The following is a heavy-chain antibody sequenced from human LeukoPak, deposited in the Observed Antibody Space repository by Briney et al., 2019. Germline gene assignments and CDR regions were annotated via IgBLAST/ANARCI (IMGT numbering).Heavy chain of an antibody. CDR2: IIPIFGTA. CDR1: GYTFTSYG. Sequence: ASVKVSCKASGYTFTSYGISWVRQAPGQGLEWMGGIIPIFGTANYAQKFQGRVTITADESTSTAYMELSSLRSEDTAVYYCARGLAVAALEYFQHWGQGTLVTVSP. D-gene: IGHD6-19*01. J-gene: IGHJ1*01. CDR3: ARGLAVAALEYFQH. V-gene: IGHV1-69*13.